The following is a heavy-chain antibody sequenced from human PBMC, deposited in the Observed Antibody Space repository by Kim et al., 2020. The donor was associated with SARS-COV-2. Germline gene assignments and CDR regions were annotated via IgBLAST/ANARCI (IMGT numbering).Heavy chain of an antibody. CDR2: IIPIFGTA. Sequence: SVKVSCKASGGTFSSYAISWVRQAPGQGLEWMGGIIPIFGTANYAQKFQGRVTITADESTSTAYMELSSLRSEDTAVYYCARVKSPYSSSYYFDYWGQGTLVTVSS. CDR1: GGTFSSYA. CDR3: ARVKSPYSSSYYFDY. V-gene: IGHV1-69*13. J-gene: IGHJ4*02. D-gene: IGHD6-6*01.